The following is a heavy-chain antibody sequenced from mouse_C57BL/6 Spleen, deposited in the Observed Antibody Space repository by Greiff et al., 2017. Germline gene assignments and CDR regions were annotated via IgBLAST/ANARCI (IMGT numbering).Heavy chain of an antibody. CDR3: ARHSSSLGY. V-gene: IGHV5-6*01. D-gene: IGHD1-2*01. CDR2: ISSGGSYT. Sequence: EVKLVESGGDLVKPGGSLNLSCAASGFTFSSYGMSWVRQSPDKSLEWVGTISSGGSYTYYPASVKGRFTISRDNAKITLNLQRSSLKSEDTAMYYCARHSSSLGYWGQGTLVTVSA. J-gene: IGHJ3*01. CDR1: GFTFSSYG.